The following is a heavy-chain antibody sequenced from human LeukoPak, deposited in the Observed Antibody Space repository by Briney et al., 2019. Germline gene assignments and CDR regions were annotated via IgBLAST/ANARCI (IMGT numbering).Heavy chain of an antibody. CDR2: ISYDGSNK. D-gene: IGHD3-9*01. CDR3: AKDILTGYYNVGDY. J-gene: IGHJ4*02. CDR1: GFTFSSYG. Sequence: GRSLRLSCVASGFTFSSYGMHWVRQAPGKGLEWVAVISYDGSNKYYADSVKGRFTISRDNSKNTLYLQMNSLRAEDTAVYYCAKDILTGYYNVGDYWGQGTLVTVSS. V-gene: IGHV3-30*18.